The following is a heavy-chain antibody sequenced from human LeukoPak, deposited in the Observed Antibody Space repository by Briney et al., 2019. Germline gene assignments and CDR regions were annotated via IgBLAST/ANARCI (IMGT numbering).Heavy chain of an antibody. V-gene: IGHV1-18*01. D-gene: IGHD3-22*01. J-gene: IGHJ4*02. CDR2: ISAYNGNT. CDR3: ARADYYDSSGYSSDY. CDR1: GYTFTSYG. Sequence: GASVKVSCKASGYTFTSYGISWVRQAPGQGLEWMGWISAYNGNTNYAQKLQGRVTMTTDTSTSTAYMELRSLRSDDTAVYYCARADYYDSSGYSSDYWGQGTLVTVSS.